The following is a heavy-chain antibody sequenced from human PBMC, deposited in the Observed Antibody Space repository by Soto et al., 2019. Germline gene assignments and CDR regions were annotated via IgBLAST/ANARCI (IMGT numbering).Heavy chain of an antibody. D-gene: IGHD2-21*01. Sequence: PSETLSLTCAVYGGSFSDYYWSWIRQPPGMGLEWIGEISHSGSTNYNPSLKSRVTMSVDTVNNHFSLKLSSVTAADTAVYYCARFRSVVHCGAECHDFDHWGQGTLVTVSS. CDR2: ISHSGST. CDR1: GGSFSDYY. CDR3: ARFRSVVHCGAECHDFDH. J-gene: IGHJ4*02. V-gene: IGHV4-34*01.